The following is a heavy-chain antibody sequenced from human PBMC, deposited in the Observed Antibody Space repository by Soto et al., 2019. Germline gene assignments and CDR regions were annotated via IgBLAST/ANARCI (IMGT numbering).Heavy chain of an antibody. CDR3: ARDGSYSSGWYSCYYYGMDV. CDR1: GYTFTSYG. Sequence: QVQLVQSGAEVKKPGASVKVSCKASGYTFTSYGISWVRQAPGQGLEWMGWISAYNGKTNYAQKLQGRVTMTTDTSTSTAYMELRSLRSDDTAVYYCARDGSYSSGWYSCYYYGMDVWGQGTTVTVSS. D-gene: IGHD6-19*01. CDR2: ISAYNGKT. V-gene: IGHV1-18*01. J-gene: IGHJ6*02.